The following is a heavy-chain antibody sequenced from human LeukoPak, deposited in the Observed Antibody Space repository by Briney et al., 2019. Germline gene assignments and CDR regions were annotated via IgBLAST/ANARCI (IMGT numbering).Heavy chain of an antibody. Sequence: GESLKISCKGSGYSFTSYWIGWVRQMPGKGLEWMGIIYPSDSDTRYSPSFQGQVTISVDKSISTAHLQWSSLKASDTAIYYCARQKRETTMVTFDYWGQGTLVTVSS. CDR1: GYSFTSYW. V-gene: IGHV5-51*01. J-gene: IGHJ4*02. CDR2: IYPSDSDT. D-gene: IGHD5-18*01. CDR3: ARQKRETTMVTFDY.